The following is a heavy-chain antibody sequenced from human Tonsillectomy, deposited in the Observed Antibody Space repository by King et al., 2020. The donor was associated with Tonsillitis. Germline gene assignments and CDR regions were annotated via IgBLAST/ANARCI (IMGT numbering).Heavy chain of an antibody. V-gene: IGHV4-34*01. CDR1: GGSFSGYY. Sequence: VQLQQWGAGLLKPSETLSLTCGVDGGSFSGYYWSWIRQPPGKGLEWIGEINHNYNPSLKSRVTISVDTSKNQFSLNLSSVTAADTAVYYCARGRVYYGSGGFDYWGQGTLVTVSS. D-gene: IGHD3-10*01. J-gene: IGHJ4*02. CDR2: INH. CDR3: ARGRVYYGSGGFDY.